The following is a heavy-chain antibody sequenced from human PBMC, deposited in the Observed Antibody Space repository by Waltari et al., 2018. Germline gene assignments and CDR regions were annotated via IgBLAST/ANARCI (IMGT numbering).Heavy chain of an antibody. CDR3: ARDLGPGYDSSGDAFDI. V-gene: IGHV1-2*02. Sequence: QVQLGESGAEVKKPGASVRVSCKASGTTFTGYSMHWVRPAPGKGLEWMGWINPNSGGTNYAQKFQGRVTMTRDTSISTAYMELSRLRSDDTAVYYCARDLGPGYDSSGDAFDIWGQGTMVTVSS. CDR1: GTTFTGYS. J-gene: IGHJ3*02. D-gene: IGHD3-22*01. CDR2: INPNSGGT.